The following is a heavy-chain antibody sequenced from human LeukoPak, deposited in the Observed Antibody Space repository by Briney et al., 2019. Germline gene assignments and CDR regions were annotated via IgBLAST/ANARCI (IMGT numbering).Heavy chain of an antibody. CDR1: GFTSSSYG. J-gene: IGHJ3*01. CDR2: IRYDGSNK. V-gene: IGHV3-30*02. D-gene: IGHD3-16*01. Sequence: GGSLRLSCAASGFTSSSYGMHWVRQAPGKGLEWVAFIRYDGSNKYYADSVKGRFTISRDNSKNTLYLQMNSLRAEDTAVYYCAKDRNVLHAFDVWGQGTMVTVSS. CDR3: AKDRNVLHAFDV.